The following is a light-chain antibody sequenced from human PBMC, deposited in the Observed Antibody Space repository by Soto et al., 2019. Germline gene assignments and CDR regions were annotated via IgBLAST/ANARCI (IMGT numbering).Light chain of an antibody. CDR1: QSVSSY. V-gene: IGKV3-11*01. CDR2: DAS. CDR3: QQYDSSPKT. Sequence: EIVLTQSPATLSLSPGERATLSCRASQSVSSYLAWYQQKPGQAPRLLIYDASNRATGIPARFSGSGSGTDFTLTISSLEPEDFAVYYCQQYDSSPKTFGRGTKVEIK. J-gene: IGKJ1*01.